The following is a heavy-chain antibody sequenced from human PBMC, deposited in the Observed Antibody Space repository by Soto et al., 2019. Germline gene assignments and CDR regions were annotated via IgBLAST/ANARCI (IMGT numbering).Heavy chain of an antibody. Sequence: PGGSLRLSCAASGFTFSSYGMHWVRQAPGKGLEWVAVIWYDGSNKYYADSVKGRFTISRDNSKNTLYLQMNSLRAEDTAVYYCARDGYCSGGSCYSVPVFDYRGQGTLGTVAS. D-gene: IGHD2-15*01. CDR3: ARDGYCSGGSCYSVPVFDY. V-gene: IGHV3-33*01. CDR1: GFTFSSYG. CDR2: IWYDGSNK. J-gene: IGHJ4*02.